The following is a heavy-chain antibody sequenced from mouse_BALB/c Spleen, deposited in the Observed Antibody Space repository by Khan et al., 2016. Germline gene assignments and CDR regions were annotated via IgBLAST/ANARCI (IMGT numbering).Heavy chain of an antibody. Sequence: VQLKQSGAELVKPGASVKLSCTASGFNIKDTYMHWVQQRPEQGLEWIGRIDPANGTTKYDQKFQGKATITADKSSNTAYLQLTRLTSEDTAVSVCSRSPYDDDLRCAYWGQGTLVTVSA. D-gene: IGHD2-4*01. J-gene: IGHJ3*01. CDR1: GFNIKDTY. V-gene: IGHV14-3*02. CDR2: IDPANGTT. CDR3: SRSPYDDDLRCAY.